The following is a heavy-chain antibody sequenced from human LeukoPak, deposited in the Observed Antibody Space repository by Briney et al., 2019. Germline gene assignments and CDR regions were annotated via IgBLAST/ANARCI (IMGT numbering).Heavy chain of an antibody. J-gene: IGHJ6*03. Sequence: GGSLRLSCAASGFTFDDYAMHWVRQAPGKGLEWVSGISWNSGSIGYADSVKGRFTISRDNAKNSLYLQMNSLRAEDTAVYYCAKENTLWFGELHNYYYYYMDVWGKGTTVTIS. V-gene: IGHV3-9*01. CDR3: AKENTLWFGELHNYYYYYMDV. D-gene: IGHD3-10*01. CDR1: GFTFDDYA. CDR2: ISWNSGSI.